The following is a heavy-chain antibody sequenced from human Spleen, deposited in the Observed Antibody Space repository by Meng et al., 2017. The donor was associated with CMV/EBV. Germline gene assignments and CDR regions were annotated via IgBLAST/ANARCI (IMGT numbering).Heavy chain of an antibody. Sequence: ASVKVSCKASGGTFSSYAISWVRQAPGQGLEWMGWMKPNSGDTGYAQKFQGRVTFTRNASIRTAYMELSSLRSEDTAVYYCARVRYGAFDYWGQGSLVTVSS. CDR3: ARVRYGAFDY. CDR1: GGTFSSYA. J-gene: IGHJ4*02. CDR2: MKPNSGDT. V-gene: IGHV1-8*02. D-gene: IGHD4/OR15-4a*01.